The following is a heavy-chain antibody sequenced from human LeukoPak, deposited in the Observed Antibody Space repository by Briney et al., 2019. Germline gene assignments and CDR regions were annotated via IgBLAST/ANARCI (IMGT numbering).Heavy chain of an antibody. Sequence: ASVKVSCKASGYTFTGYYMHWERQAPGQGLEWMGRINPNSGGTNYAQKFQGRVTMTRDTSISTAYMELSRLRSDDTAVYYCARDYCSGGSCYITLDYWGQGTLVTVSS. CDR1: GYTFTGYY. D-gene: IGHD2-15*01. CDR3: ARDYCSGGSCYITLDY. CDR2: INPNSGGT. V-gene: IGHV1-2*06. J-gene: IGHJ4*02.